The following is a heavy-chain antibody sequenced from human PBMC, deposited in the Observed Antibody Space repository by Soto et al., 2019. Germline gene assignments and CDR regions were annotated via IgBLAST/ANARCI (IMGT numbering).Heavy chain of an antibody. CDR2: INPSGGST. CDR3: AIRPSIAAADYYYYGMDV. Sequence: ASVKVACKASGYTFTSYYMHWLRQAPGQGLEWMGIINPSGGSTSYAQKFQGRVTMTRDTSTSTVYMGLSSLRSEDTAVYYCAIRPSIAAADYYYYGMDVWGQGTTVTVSS. CDR1: GYTFTSYY. V-gene: IGHV1-46*01. D-gene: IGHD6-13*01. J-gene: IGHJ6*02.